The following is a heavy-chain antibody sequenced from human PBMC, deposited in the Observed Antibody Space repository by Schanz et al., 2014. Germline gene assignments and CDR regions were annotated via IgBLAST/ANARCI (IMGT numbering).Heavy chain of an antibody. CDR3: ARDAVTSVLTPGFYY. D-gene: IGHD4-17*01. V-gene: IGHV3-30*03. CDR2: MSYDGSNK. CDR1: EFSFSSFG. Sequence: VQLVESGGGLVQPRGSLRLSCAASEFSFSSFGMNWVRQAPGKGLEWVAVMSYDGSNKYYADSVKGRFTISRDNSQNTLYLQMNTLRTEDTAVYYCARDAVTSVLTPGFYYWGQGTLVTVSS. J-gene: IGHJ4*02.